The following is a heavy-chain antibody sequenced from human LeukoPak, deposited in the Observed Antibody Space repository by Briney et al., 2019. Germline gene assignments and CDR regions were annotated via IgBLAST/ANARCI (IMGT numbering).Heavy chain of an antibody. J-gene: IGHJ4*02. CDR1: GFTFSSYS. V-gene: IGHV3-21*01. CDR2: IGSSSSYV. Sequence: GGSLRLSCAASGFTFSSYSMNWVRQAPGKGLEWVSSIGSSSSYVYYADSVKGRFTISRDNAKNSLYLQMNSLRAEDTAVYYCARDEPPHYDYVWGSYRPGDYWGQGTLVTVSS. D-gene: IGHD3-16*02. CDR3: ARDEPPHYDYVWGSYRPGDY.